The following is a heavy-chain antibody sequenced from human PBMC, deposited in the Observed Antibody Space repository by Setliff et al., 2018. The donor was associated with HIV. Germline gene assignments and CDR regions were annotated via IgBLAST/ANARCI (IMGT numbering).Heavy chain of an antibody. CDR2: LNTETGNS. CDR1: EYTFTTYA. CDR3: ARVGSYWSTFDY. V-gene: IGHV7-4-1*02. J-gene: IGHJ4*02. D-gene: IGHD1-26*01. Sequence: GASVKVSCKASEYTFTTYAMHWVRQAPGQGLQWMGWLNTETGNSMYAQGFTGRFVFSLDTSVSTAFLQINSLKAEDTAMYYCARVGSYWSTFDYWGQGALVTVSS.